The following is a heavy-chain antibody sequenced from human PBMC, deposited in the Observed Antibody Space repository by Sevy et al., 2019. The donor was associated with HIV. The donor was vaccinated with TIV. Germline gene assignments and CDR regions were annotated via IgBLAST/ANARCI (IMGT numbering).Heavy chain of an antibody. CDR3: AGHNGAYYYGSGSYYNGPSYYYYYYGMDV. V-gene: IGHV3-7*01. J-gene: IGHJ6*02. D-gene: IGHD3-10*01. CDR2: IKQDGSEK. Sequence: GGSLRLSCAASGFTFSSYWMSWVRQAPGKGLEWVANIKQDGSEKYYVDSVKGRFTISRDNAKNSLYLQMNSLRAEDTAVYYCAGHNGAYYYGSGSYYNGPSYYYYYYGMDVWGQGTTVTVSS. CDR1: GFTFSSYW.